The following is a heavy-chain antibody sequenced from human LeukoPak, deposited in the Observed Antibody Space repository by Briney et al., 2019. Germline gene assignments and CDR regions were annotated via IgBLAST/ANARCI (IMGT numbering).Heavy chain of an antibody. CDR3: ARAHGGNWFDP. D-gene: IGHD2-15*01. Sequence: SETLSLTCTVSGGSISSYYWSWIRQPPGKGLEWIGYIYYSGSTNYNPSLKSRVTISVDTSKNQFSLKLSSVTAADTAVYYCARAHGGNWFDPWGQGALVTVSS. J-gene: IGHJ5*02. V-gene: IGHV4-59*01. CDR2: IYYSGST. CDR1: GGSISSYY.